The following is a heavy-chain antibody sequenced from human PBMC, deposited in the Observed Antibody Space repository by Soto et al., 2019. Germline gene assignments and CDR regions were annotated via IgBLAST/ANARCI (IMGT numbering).Heavy chain of an antibody. Sequence: GGSMRLSCTASGFTFSSYSMNWVRQAPGKGLEWVSYISSSSSTIYYADSVKGRFTISRDNSKNTLYLQMNSLRPEDTAVYYCARDFDYWGQGTLVTVSS. CDR3: ARDFDY. CDR2: ISSSSSTI. CDR1: GFTFSSYS. V-gene: IGHV3-48*01. J-gene: IGHJ4*02.